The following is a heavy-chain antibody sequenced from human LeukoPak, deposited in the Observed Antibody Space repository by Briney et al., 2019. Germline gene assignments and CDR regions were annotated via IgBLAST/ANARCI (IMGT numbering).Heavy chain of an antibody. CDR3: AGRLEEQLAVGAFDI. V-gene: IGHV4-59*03. D-gene: IGHD1-1*01. CDR1: GGSFSRYY. CDR2: IYYSGGP. J-gene: IGHJ3*02. Sequence: PSETLSLTCSVPGGSFSRYYWSWIRQPPGKGLEWIGFIYYSGGPKYNPSLESRVTISVDTSNNQFSLNLTSVTAADTAVYYCAGRLEEQLAVGAFDIWGQGTMVTVSS.